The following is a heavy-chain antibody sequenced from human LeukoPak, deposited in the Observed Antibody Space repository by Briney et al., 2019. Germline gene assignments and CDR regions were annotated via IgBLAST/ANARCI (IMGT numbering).Heavy chain of an antibody. CDR3: ARDRLTSGSYFFDY. CDR1: AFTFSDYS. CDR2: ISGRSSTI. D-gene: IGHD1-26*01. V-gene: IGHV3-48*01. Sequence: RSGGSLRLSCAASAFTFSDYSMNWVRQAPGKGLEWISYISGRSSTIYYADSVRGRFTISRDNAKNSMYLQMNSLRAEDTAVYYCARDRLTSGSYFFDYWGQGTLVTVSS. J-gene: IGHJ4*02.